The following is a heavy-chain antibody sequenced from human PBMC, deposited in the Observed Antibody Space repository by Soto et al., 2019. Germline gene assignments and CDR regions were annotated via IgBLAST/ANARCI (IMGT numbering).Heavy chain of an antibody. D-gene: IGHD4-4*01. CDR2: ISAFNGNS. Sequence: QIQLVQSGAEVKRPGASVKVSCKASGYTFSTHGITWVRQAPGQGHEWMGWISAFNGNSKYAQKFQGRVTMTTDTSTATAYMELRSLRLDDTAVYYCAKGVYDYTFWGQGTLVTVSS. CDR1: GYTFSTHG. J-gene: IGHJ4*02. V-gene: IGHV1-18*01. CDR3: AKGVYDYTF.